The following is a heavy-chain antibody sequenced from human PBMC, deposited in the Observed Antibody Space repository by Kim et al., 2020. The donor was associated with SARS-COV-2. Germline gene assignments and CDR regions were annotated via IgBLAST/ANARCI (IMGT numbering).Heavy chain of an antibody. CDR2: ISSDGSNE. CDR1: GFTLSSYG. D-gene: IGHD6-19*01. V-gene: IGHV3-30*18. Sequence: GGSLRLSCAASGFTLSSYGMHWVRQAPGKGLEWVAVISSDGSNEYYADSVKGRFTISRDNSKNTLYLQMNSLRAEDTAVYYCAKVRVALAGYFDYWGQGTLVTVSS. J-gene: IGHJ4*02. CDR3: AKVRVALAGYFDY.